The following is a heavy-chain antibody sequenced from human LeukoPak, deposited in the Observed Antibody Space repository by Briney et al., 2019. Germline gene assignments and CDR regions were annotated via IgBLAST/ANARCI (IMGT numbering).Heavy chain of an antibody. J-gene: IGHJ4*02. Sequence: ASVKVSCKASGYSFTDCYVHWVRQAPGQGLEWMGCINPNSGDTNYAQKFQGGVTMTRDTSITTAYMELSRLSSDDTAMYYCARVPDYGGKDLDYWGQGTLVTVSS. CDR2: INPNSGDT. V-gene: IGHV1-2*02. CDR1: GYSFTDCY. D-gene: IGHD4-23*01. CDR3: ARVPDYGGKDLDY.